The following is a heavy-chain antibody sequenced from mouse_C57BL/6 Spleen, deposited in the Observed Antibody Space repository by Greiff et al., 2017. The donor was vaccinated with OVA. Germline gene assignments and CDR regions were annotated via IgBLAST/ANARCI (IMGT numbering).Heavy chain of an antibody. V-gene: IGHV1-50*01. CDR1: GYTFTSYW. CDR3: ASGNYGAMDY. J-gene: IGHJ4*01. CDR2: IDPSDSYT. D-gene: IGHD2-1*01. Sequence: QVQLQQSGAELVKPGASVKLSCKASGYTFTSYWMQWVQQRPGQGLEWIGEIDPSDSYTNYNQKFKGKATLTVDTSSSTAYMQLSSLTSEDSAVYYCASGNYGAMDYWGQGTSVTVSS.